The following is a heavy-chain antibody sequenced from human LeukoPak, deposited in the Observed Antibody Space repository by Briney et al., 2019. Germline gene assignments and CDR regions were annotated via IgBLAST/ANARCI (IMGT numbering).Heavy chain of an antibody. D-gene: IGHD6-19*01. CDR1: GFTFRDYG. CDR2: ISYDGSNK. CDR3: AKLAVAGTVSDAFDI. V-gene: IGHV3-30*18. J-gene: IGHJ3*02. Sequence: GGSLRLSCVGSGFTFRDYGMHWVRQAPGKGLEWVAVISYDGSNKYYADSVKGRFTISRDNSKNTLYLQMNSLRAEDTAVYYCAKLAVAGTVSDAFDIWGQGTMVTVSS.